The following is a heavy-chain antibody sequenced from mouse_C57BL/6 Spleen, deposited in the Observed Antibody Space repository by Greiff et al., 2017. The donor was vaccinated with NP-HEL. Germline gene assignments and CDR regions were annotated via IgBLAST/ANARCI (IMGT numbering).Heavy chain of an antibody. Sequence: VMLVESGAELVKPGASVKLSCTASGYTFTEYTIHWVKQRSGQGLEWIGWFYPGSGGIKYNEKFKDKATLTADTSSSTVYMGLSRLTSEGSAAYLCARHEGGNNVGWDFDVWGTGTTVTVSS. V-gene: IGHV1-62-2*01. J-gene: IGHJ1*03. D-gene: IGHD2-1*01. CDR2: FYPGSGGI. CDR3: ARHEGGNNVGWDFDV. CDR1: GYTFTEYT.